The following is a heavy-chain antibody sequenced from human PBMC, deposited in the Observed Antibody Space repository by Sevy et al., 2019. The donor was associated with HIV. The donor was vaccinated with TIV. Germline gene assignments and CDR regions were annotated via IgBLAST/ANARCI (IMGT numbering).Heavy chain of an antibody. CDR3: ARAYTSFSSGWYKDYYGMDV. D-gene: IGHD6-19*01. CDR2: ISSSSGYI. V-gene: IGHV3-21*01. Sequence: GGSLRLSCAASGFTFSSYSMNWVRQAPGKGLEWVSSISSSSGYIYYADSVKGRFTISRDNAKNSLYLQMNSLRAEDTAVYYCARAYTSFSSGWYKDYYGMDVWGQGTTVTVSS. CDR1: GFTFSSYS. J-gene: IGHJ6*02.